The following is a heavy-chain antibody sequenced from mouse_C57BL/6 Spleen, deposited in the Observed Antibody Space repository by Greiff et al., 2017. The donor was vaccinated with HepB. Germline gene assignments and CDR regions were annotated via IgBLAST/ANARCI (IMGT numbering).Heavy chain of an antibody. CDR3: ARGYGTGYAMDY. Sequence: EVQLQQSGPELVKPGASVKISCKASGYSFTGYYMNWVKQSPEKSLEWIGEINPSTGGTTYNQKFKAKATLTVDKSSSTAYMQLKSLTSEDSAVYYCARGYGTGYAMDYWGQGTSVTVSS. J-gene: IGHJ4*01. CDR2: INPSTGGT. CDR1: GYSFTGYY. D-gene: IGHD1-1*01. V-gene: IGHV1-42*01.